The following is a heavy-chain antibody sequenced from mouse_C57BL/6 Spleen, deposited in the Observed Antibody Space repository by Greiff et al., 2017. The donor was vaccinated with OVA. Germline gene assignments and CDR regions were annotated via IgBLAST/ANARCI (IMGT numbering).Heavy chain of an antibody. V-gene: IGHV1-69*01. D-gene: IGHD2-1*01. CDR1: GYTFTSSW. Sequence: QVQLQQPGAELVMPGASVKLSCKASGYTFTSSWMHWVKQRPGQGLEWIGEIDPSDSYTNYNQKFKGKSTLTVDKSSSTAYMQLSSLTSEDSAVYYCARGGNWDYWGQGTTLTVSS. CDR2: IDPSDSYT. CDR3: ARGGNWDY. J-gene: IGHJ2*01.